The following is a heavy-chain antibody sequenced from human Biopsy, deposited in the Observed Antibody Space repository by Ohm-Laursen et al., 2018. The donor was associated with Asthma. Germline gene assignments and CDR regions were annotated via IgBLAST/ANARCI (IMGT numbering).Heavy chain of an antibody. CDR3: AKDKVGPANSYQYGMDV. V-gene: IGHV3-23*01. CDR2: ISGNGDNT. D-gene: IGHD2-21*02. CDR1: EFPFSSYA. Sequence: SLRLSCAASEFPFSSYAMNWVRQAPGKGLEWVSSISGNGDNTHYSDSVQGRFIISRDNSKNTLYLQMNSLRVEDTAIYFCAKDKVGPANSYQYGMDVWGQGTTVTVSS. J-gene: IGHJ6*02.